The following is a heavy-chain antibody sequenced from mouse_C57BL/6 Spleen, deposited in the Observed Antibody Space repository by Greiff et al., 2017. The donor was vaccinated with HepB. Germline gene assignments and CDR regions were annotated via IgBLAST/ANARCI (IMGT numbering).Heavy chain of an antibody. Sequence: DVHLVESGEGLVKPGGSLKLSCAASGFTFSSYAMSWVRQTPEKRLEWVAYISSGGDYIYYADTVKGRFTISRDNARNTLYLQMSSLKSEDTAMYYCTRDLNWVRGFAYWGQGTLVTVSA. D-gene: IGHD4-1*02. V-gene: IGHV5-9-1*02. CDR3: TRDLNWVRGFAY. J-gene: IGHJ3*01. CDR1: GFTFSSYA. CDR2: ISSGGDYI.